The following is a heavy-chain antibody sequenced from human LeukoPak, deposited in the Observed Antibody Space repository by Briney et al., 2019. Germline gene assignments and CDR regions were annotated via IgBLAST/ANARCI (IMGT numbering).Heavy chain of an antibody. CDR1: GYTFTNYG. V-gene: IGHV1-18*01. D-gene: IGHD3-9*01. Sequence: ASVKVSCKCSGYTFTNYGISWVRQAPGQGLEWMGWISGYNDNTNYAQKLQGRVTMTTDTFTSTAYMELGSLRSDDTAVYYCARLGYYDILTGPRYLDYWGQGTLVTVSS. CDR3: ARLGYYDILTGPRYLDY. CDR2: ISGYNDNT. J-gene: IGHJ4*02.